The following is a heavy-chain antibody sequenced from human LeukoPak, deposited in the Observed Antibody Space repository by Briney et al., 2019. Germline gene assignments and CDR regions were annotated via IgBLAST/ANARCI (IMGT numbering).Heavy chain of an antibody. V-gene: IGHV1-58*02. J-gene: IGHJ4*02. D-gene: IGHD3-3*01. Sequence: SVKVSCKASGFTFTSSAMQWVRQARGQRLEWIGWIVVGSGNTNYAQKFQERVTITRDMSTSTAYMELSSLRSEDTAVYYYAAKYYDFLSGYYNFDFDYWGQGTLVTVSS. CDR2: IVVGSGNT. CDR3: AAKYYDFLSGYYNFDFDY. CDR1: GFTFTSSA.